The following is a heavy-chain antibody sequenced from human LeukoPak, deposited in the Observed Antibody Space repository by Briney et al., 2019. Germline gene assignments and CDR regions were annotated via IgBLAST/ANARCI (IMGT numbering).Heavy chain of an antibody. V-gene: IGHV3-11*04. CDR3: ASGSGLYWYFDF. Sequence: GGSLRLSCAASGFTSSDYYMSWIRQAPGKGLEWVSYISSSSSTIYYADSVKGRFTISRDNAKNSLYLQMNSLRAEDTAVYYCASGSGLYWYFDFWGRGTLVTVSS. D-gene: IGHD2-15*01. CDR1: GFTSSDYY. CDR2: ISSSSSTI. J-gene: IGHJ2*01.